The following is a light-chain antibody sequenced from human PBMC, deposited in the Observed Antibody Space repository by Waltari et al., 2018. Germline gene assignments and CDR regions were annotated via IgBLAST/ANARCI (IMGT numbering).Light chain of an antibody. Sequence: EIVMTQSPATLSVSPGERATVSCRASQSVSINLAWYQQKPGQAPRLLIYGASTRATGIPARFTGSGSGTEFTLTISSLESEDFAVYYCQQYSNWPRTFGQGTKLEIK. CDR1: QSVSIN. V-gene: IGKV3-15*01. CDR2: GAS. J-gene: IGKJ2*01. CDR3: QQYSNWPRT.